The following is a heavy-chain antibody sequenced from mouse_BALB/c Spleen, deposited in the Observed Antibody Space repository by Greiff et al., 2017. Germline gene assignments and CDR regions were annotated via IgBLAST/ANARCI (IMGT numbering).Heavy chain of an antibody. CDR2: IWGDGST. V-gene: IGHV2-6-7*01. J-gene: IGHJ4*01. CDR3: ARAGNYVLYYYAMDY. D-gene: IGHD2-1*01. Sequence: QVQLKQSGPGLVAPSQSLSITCTVSGFSLTGYGVNWVRQPPGKGLEWLGMIWGDGSTDYNSALKSRLSISKDNSKSQVFLKMNSLQTDDTARYYCARAGNYVLYYYAMDYWGQGTSVTVSS. CDR1: GFSLTGYG.